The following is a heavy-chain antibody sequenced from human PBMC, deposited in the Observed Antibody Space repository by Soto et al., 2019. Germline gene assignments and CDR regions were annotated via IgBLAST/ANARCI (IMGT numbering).Heavy chain of an antibody. Sequence: EVQLLESGGGLVQPGGSLRLSCAASGFTFSSYAMSWVRQAPGKGLEWVSAISGSGGSTYYADSVTGRFTISRDNSKNTLYLQMNSLRAEDTAVYYCAKRSAAEHRGGWFDPWGQGTLVTVSS. CDR2: ISGSGGST. D-gene: IGHD6-13*01. CDR1: GFTFSSYA. J-gene: IGHJ5*02. V-gene: IGHV3-23*01. CDR3: AKRSAAEHRGGWFDP.